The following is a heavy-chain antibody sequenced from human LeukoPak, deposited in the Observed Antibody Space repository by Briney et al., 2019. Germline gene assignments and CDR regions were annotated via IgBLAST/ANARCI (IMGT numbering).Heavy chain of an antibody. V-gene: IGHV5-51*01. D-gene: IGHD5/OR15-5a*01. CDR1: GYSFTSYW. J-gene: IGHJ3*02. CDR2: IYPGDSDT. CDR3: ASHPRSTSYDAFDI. Sequence: KDGESLKISCQGSGYSFTSYWIGWVRQMPGKGLEWMGIIYPGDSDTRYSPSFPGQVTISADKSISTAYLQWSSLKASDTAMYYCASHPRSTSYDAFDIWGQGTMVTVSS.